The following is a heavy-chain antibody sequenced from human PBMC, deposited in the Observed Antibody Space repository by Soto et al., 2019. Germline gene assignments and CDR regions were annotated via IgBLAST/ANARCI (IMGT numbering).Heavy chain of an antibody. CDR1: GFTFSNYA. J-gene: IGHJ6*02. CDR3: AKDLRKTSNDFWSGYYTGIYAMDV. Sequence: EVQLLESGGGLVLPGGSLSLSCAASGFTFSNYAMSWVRQAPGKGLEWVATITGVGGSTYYEDSVKGRFSISRDKSKHAVSLQINSLRVEDTAVYYCAKDLRKTSNDFWSGYYTGIYAMDVSGQGTTVTVSS. CDR2: ITGVGGST. D-gene: IGHD3-3*01. V-gene: IGHV3-23*01.